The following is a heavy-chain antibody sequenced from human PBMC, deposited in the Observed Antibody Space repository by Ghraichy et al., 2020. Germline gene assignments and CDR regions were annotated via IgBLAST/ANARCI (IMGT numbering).Heavy chain of an antibody. CDR3: AGRSGYYSYYFDY. V-gene: IGHV3-48*02. Sequence: GESLNISCAASGFTFSSYSMNWVRQAPGKGLEWVSYISSSSSTIYYADSVKGRFTISRDNAKNSLYLQMNSLRDEDTAVYYCAGRSGYYSYYFDYWGQGTLVTVSS. J-gene: IGHJ4*02. D-gene: IGHD3-22*01. CDR2: ISSSSSTI. CDR1: GFTFSSYS.